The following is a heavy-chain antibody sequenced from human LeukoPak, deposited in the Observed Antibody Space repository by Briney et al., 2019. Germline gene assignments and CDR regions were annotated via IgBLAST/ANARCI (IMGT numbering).Heavy chain of an antibody. D-gene: IGHD3-16*01. CDR1: GFTFSSYW. CDR2: IKQDGSEK. V-gene: IGHV3-7*01. CDR3: ARAGDDEESYYYMDV. Sequence: PGGSLRLSCAASGFTFSSYWMSWVRQAPGKGLEWVANIKQDGSEKYYVDSVKGRFTISRDNAKNSLYLQMNSLRAEDTAVYYCARAGDDEESYYYMDVWGRGTKVTVSS. J-gene: IGHJ6*03.